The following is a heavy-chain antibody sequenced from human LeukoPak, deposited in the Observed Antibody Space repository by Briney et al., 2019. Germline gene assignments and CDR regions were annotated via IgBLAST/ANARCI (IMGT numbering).Heavy chain of an antibody. J-gene: IGHJ5*02. CDR3: ARLGVVVAATPLFDP. D-gene: IGHD2-15*01. CDR2: IYPGDSDT. CDR1: GYGFTSYW. V-gene: IGHV5-51*01. Sequence: GESLQISCKGSGYGFTSYWIGWVRPMPGKGLEWMGIIYPGDSDTRYSPSFQGQVTISADKSISTAYLQWSSLKASDTAMYYCARLGVVVAATPLFDPWGQGTLVTVSS.